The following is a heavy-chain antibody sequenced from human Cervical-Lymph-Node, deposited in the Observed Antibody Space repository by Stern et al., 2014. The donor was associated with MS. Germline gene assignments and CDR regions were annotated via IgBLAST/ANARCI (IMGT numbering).Heavy chain of an antibody. Sequence: VQLVESGPGLVKPSQTLSLTCTVSGGSVGSGSYDWSWIRQPAGKGLEWIGRIYTTGSTYYNPSLKSRVSISIDTSKNAFSLTLPSVTAADTAVYYCARDKEDTNMAFRYFDNWGQGTPVTVSS. CDR2: IYTTGST. D-gene: IGHD5-18*01. J-gene: IGHJ4*02. V-gene: IGHV4-61*02. CDR1: GGSVGSGSYD. CDR3: ARDKEDTNMAFRYFDN.